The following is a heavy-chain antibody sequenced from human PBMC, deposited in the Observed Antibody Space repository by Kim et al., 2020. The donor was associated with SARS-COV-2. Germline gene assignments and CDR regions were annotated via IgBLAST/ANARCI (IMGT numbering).Heavy chain of an antibody. CDR1: GGSISSGGYY. Sequence: SETLSLTCTVSGGSISSGGYYWSWLRQHPGKGLDWIGYIYYSGSTYYNPSLKSRLTISLDTSKNPFSLKLGSVTAAATAVYYCARAKSNSSDYSVEAVDISGEETTVTVSS. V-gene: IGHV4-31*03. CDR2: IYYSGST. J-gene: IGHJ3*02. D-gene: IGHD4-4*01. CDR3: ARAKSNSSDYSVEAVDI.